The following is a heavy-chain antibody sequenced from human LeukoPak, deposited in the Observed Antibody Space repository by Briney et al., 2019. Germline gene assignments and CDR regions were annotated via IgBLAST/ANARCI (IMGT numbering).Heavy chain of an antibody. V-gene: IGHV7-4-1*02. J-gene: IGHJ5*01. CDR1: GYTFNGYY. Sequence: ASVKVSCKASGYTFNGYYIHWVRQAPGQGLEWMGWINPNTGNPMYAQGFTGRFVFSLDTSVTTTYLQINGLEAEDTAVYYCARAYQRLGGLSFPDSWGQGTLVTVSS. CDR2: INPNTGNP. D-gene: IGHD3-16*02. CDR3: ARAYQRLGGLSFPDS.